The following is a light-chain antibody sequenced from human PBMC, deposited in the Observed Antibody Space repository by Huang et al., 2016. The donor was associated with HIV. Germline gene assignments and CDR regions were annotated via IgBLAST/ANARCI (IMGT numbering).Light chain of an antibody. V-gene: IGKV3-15*01. Sequence: EIVMTQSPATLSVSPGQRVTLSCRANRSVRTNLALYQQIHGQAPRRLIYGSSTRAPGSPARFSCRGSGTDFSLTISSLQSEDCALYYCHQYNNWLLSFGGGTRV. CDR3: HQYNNWLLS. CDR1: RSVRTN. J-gene: IGKJ4*01. CDR2: GSS.